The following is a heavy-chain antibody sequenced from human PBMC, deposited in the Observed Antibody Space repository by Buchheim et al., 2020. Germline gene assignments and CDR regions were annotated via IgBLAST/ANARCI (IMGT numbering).Heavy chain of an antibody. D-gene: IGHD2-8*01. CDR1: GGSISSGDYY. CDR2: IYYSGST. J-gene: IGHJ4*02. CDR3: ARYLGCTNGVCYRGRYFDY. V-gene: IGHV4-30-4*01. Sequence: QVQLQESGPGLVKPSQTLSLTCTVSGGSISSGDYYWSWIRQPPGKGLEWIGCIYYSGSTYYNPSLKSRVTISVDTSKNQFSLKLSSVTAADTAVYYCARYLGCTNGVCYRGRYFDYWGQGTL.